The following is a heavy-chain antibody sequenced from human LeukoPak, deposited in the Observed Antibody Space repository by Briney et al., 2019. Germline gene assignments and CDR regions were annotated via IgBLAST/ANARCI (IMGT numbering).Heavy chain of an antibody. CDR1: GFTFSSYG. J-gene: IGHJ4*02. V-gene: IGHV3-23*01. CDR3: ARENYYDSSGYYRYYFDY. D-gene: IGHD3-22*01. Sequence: GGSLRLSCAASGFTFSSYGMSWVRQAPGRGLEWVSTISGSPVSTYYADSVKGRFTISRDNSKNTLYLQMNSLRAEDTAVYYCARENYYDSSGYYRYYFDYWGQGTLVTVSS. CDR2: ISGSPVST.